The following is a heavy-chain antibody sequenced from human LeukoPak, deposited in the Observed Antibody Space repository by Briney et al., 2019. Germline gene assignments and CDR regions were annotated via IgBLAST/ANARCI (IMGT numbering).Heavy chain of an antibody. CDR1: GFTFSSYG. V-gene: IGHV3-33*01. CDR2: IWYDGSNK. D-gene: IGHD3-22*01. CDR3: ARGGRDSGYCFDY. Sequence: PGGSLRLSCAASGFTFSSYGMHWVRQAPGKGLEWVAVIWYDGSNKYYADSVKGRFTISRDNSKNTLYLQMNSLRAEDTAVYYCARGGRDSGYCFDYWGQGHLVTVSS. J-gene: IGHJ4*02.